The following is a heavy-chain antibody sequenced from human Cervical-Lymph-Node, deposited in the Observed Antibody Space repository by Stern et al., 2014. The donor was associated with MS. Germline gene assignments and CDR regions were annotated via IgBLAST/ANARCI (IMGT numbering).Heavy chain of an antibody. J-gene: IGHJ2*01. D-gene: IGHD5-24*01. Sequence: QDQLVQSGAEVQKPGASVKVSCKASGYTFTAYYLHWVRQAPGQGLEWMGRINPDSGGTNLAQIFQGRATMTRDASISTAYLELNSLTSNDTAVYFCARERDDEMATISGWCFDLWGRGTLVTVSS. CDR1: GYTFTAYY. CDR3: ARERDDEMATISGWCFDL. CDR2: INPDSGGT. V-gene: IGHV1-2*06.